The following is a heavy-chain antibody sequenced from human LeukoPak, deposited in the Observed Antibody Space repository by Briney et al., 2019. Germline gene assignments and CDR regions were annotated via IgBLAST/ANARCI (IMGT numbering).Heavy chain of an antibody. CDR1: GFTFSSYA. Sequence: GGSLRLSCAASGFTFSSYAMHWVRQAPGKGLEWVAVISYDGSNKYHADSVKGRFTISRDNSKNTLYLQMNSLRAEDTAVYYCARDVDYWGQGTLVTVSS. J-gene: IGHJ4*02. V-gene: IGHV3-30-3*01. CDR2: ISYDGSNK. CDR3: ARDVDY.